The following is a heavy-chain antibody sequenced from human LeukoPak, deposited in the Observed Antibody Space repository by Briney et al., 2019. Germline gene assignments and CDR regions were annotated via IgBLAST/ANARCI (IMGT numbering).Heavy chain of an antibody. CDR2: MYYSGST. J-gene: IGHJ3*02. D-gene: IGHD5-24*01. CDR1: GGSISSSSYY. Sequence: SETLSLTCTVSGGSISSSSYYWGWIRQPPGKGLEWIGSMYYSGSTYFNPSLKSRVTISVDTSKNQFSLKLSSVTAADTAVYYCARGIQRWLQLSDDGFDIWGQGTMVIVSS. V-gene: IGHV4-39*07. CDR3: ARGIQRWLQLSDDGFDI.